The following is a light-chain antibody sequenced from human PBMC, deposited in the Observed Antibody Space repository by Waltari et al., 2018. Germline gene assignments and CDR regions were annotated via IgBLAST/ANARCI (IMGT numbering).Light chain of an antibody. CDR1: QSISTL. V-gene: IGKV1-5*03. Sequence: DIQMTQSPSTLSASVGDRVTITCRASQSISTLLACFQQKPGNPPKLLIYKTFNLERGVPSRFSGSGSGTEFTLTITSLQPDDFATYYCQQYSSSSMFSFGQGTKLEIK. J-gene: IGKJ2*03. CDR3: QQYSSSSMFS. CDR2: KTF.